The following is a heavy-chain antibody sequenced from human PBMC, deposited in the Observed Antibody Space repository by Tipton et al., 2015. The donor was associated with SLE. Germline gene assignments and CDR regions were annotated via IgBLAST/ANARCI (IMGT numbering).Heavy chain of an antibody. CDR1: GFLVTYNY. CDR2: IYGGGTT. J-gene: IGHJ3*02. Sequence: QLVQSGGDLVQPGGSLRLSCAVSGFLVTYNYMSWVRQAPGKGLEWVSVIYGGGTTYYADSVQGRFTISRDNLKNTLYLQMNTLRAEDTAVYYCVREKGPKDAFDIWGQGAIVTVSP. V-gene: IGHV3-53*04. CDR3: VREKGPKDAFDI.